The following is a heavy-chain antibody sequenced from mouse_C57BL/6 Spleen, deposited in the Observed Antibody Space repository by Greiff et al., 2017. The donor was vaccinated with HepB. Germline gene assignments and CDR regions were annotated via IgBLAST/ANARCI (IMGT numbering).Heavy chain of an antibody. J-gene: IGHJ4*01. V-gene: IGHV5-6*02. D-gene: IGHD1-1*01. CDR2: ISSGGSDT. CDR3: AKDYGSSSPMDY. Sequence: DVKLVESGGDLVKPGGSLKLSCAASGFTFSSYGMSWVRQTPDKRLEWVATISSGGSDTYYPDSVKGRFTISRDNAKNTLYLQMSSLRSEDTAMYYCAKDYGSSSPMDYWGQGTSVTVSS. CDR1: GFTFSSYG.